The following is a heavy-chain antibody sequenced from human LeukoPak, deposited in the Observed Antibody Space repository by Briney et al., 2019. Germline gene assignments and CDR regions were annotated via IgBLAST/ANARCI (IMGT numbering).Heavy chain of an antibody. J-gene: IGHJ5*02. CDR3: ARGPFYDFWSGYYGYRNWFDP. CDR1: GYTFTSYD. Sequence: ASVKVSCKASGYTFTSYDINWVRQATGQGLEWMGWMNPNSGNTGYAQKFQGRVTMTRNTSISTAYMELSSLRSEDTAVYYCARGPFYDFWSGYYGYRNWFDPWGQGTLVTVSS. V-gene: IGHV1-8*01. D-gene: IGHD3-3*01. CDR2: MNPNSGNT.